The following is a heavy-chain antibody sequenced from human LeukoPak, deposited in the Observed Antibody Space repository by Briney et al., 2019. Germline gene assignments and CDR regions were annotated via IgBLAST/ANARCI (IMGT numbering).Heavy chain of an antibody. J-gene: IGHJ4*02. V-gene: IGHV6-1*01. D-gene: IGHD2-15*01. CDR1: GDCVSRKSAA. Sequence: SQTLSLTSAISGDCVSRKSAAWNWIRQSPSRGLEWLGRIYYRSKWHSDYAVSERRLKAINPDTYKNHFALQLKSVTPDDTGVYYCSRFVGGSPDYWRQETRLSV. CDR2: IYYRSKWHS. CDR3: SRFVGGSPDY.